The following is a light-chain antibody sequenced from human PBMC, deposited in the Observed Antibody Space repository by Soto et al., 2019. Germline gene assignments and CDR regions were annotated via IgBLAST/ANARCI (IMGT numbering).Light chain of an antibody. CDR1: SSNIGAGYD. CDR2: VNN. CDR3: QSYDSSLSAVV. J-gene: IGLJ2*01. Sequence: QSVLTQPPSLSGAPGQRVTISCTGSSSNIGAGYDVHWYQQLPGTAPKLLIYVNNNRPSGVPDRFSGSKSGTSASLAITGLQAEDEADYYCQSYDSSLSAVVFGGGTKVTVL. V-gene: IGLV1-40*01.